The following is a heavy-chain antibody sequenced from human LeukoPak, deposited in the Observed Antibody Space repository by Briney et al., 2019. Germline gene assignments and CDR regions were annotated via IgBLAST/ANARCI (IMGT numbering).Heavy chain of an antibody. J-gene: IGHJ4*02. CDR1: GFTASSDY. D-gene: IGHD5-24*01. Sequence: GGSLRLSCVASGFTASSDYMSWVRQAPGKGLEWVSVIYSGGSTDYADSVRGRFTISRDKSNNTLYLQMNSLRAEDTAVYYCAKFRDYYFEYWGQGTLVTVSS. CDR3: AKFRDYYFEY. V-gene: IGHV3-53*01. CDR2: IYSGGST.